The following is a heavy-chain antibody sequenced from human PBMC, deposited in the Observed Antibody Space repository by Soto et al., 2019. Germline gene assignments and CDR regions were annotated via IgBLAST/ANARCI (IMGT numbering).Heavy chain of an antibody. CDR2: INAGNGNT. J-gene: IGHJ4*01. CDR1: GYTFTSYA. Sequence: QVQLVQSGAEEKKPGASVKVSCKASGYTFTSYAMHWVRQAPGQRLEWMGWINAGNGNTKYSQKFQGRVTITRDTSTGNVYMRIRSLRDEATALYYCARSIVVVTALDDWGQGTLVTVSS. D-gene: IGHD2-21*02. V-gene: IGHV1-3*05. CDR3: ARSIVVVTALDD.